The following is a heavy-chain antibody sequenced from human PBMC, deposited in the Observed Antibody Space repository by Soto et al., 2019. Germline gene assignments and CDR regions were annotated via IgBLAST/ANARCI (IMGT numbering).Heavy chain of an antibody. D-gene: IGHD6-6*01. CDR1: GGSISSGDYY. J-gene: IGHJ6*02. CDR3: ARDQPSIAARRGNYYYYYGMDF. CDR2: IYYSGST. Sequence: QVHLQESGPGLVKPSQTLSLTCTVSGGSISSGDYYWSWIRQPPGKGLEWIGYIYYSGSTYYNPSLKSRVTISVDTSKNQFSLKLSSVTAADTAVYYCARDQPSIAARRGNYYYYYGMDFWGQGTTVTVSS. V-gene: IGHV4-30-4*01.